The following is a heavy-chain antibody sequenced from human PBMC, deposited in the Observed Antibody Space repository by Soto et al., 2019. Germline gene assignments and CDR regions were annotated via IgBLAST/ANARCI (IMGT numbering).Heavy chain of an antibody. Sequence: PSETLSLTCTVSGGSISSGGYYWSWIRQHPGKGLEWIGYIYYSGSTYYNPSLKSRVTISVDTSKNQFSLKLSSVTAADTAVYYCARVNYYDILTGLGFYFDYWGQGTLVTVSS. CDR1: GGSISSGGYY. J-gene: IGHJ4*02. D-gene: IGHD3-9*01. CDR2: IYYSGST. CDR3: ARVNYYDILTGLGFYFDY. V-gene: IGHV4-31*03.